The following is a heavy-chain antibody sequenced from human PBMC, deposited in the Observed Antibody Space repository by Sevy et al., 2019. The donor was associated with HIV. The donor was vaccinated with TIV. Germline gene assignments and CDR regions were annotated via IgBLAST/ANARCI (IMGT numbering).Heavy chain of an antibody. CDR2: ILYDGSKK. Sequence: GGSLRLSCAASGFTFSSYGMLWVRQAPGKGLEWVTSILYDGSKKYYADSLKGRFTISRDNSKNMLYLQMNSLRVEDTAIYYCARGLAALPGYYYGLDVWGQGTTVTVSS. CDR1: GFTFSSYG. J-gene: IGHJ6*02. V-gene: IGHV3-30*03. D-gene: IGHD6-6*01. CDR3: ARGLAALPGYYYGLDV.